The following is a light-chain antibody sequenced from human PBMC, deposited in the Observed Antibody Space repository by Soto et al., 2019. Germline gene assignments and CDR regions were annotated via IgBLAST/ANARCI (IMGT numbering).Light chain of an antibody. J-gene: IGKJ1*01. CDR3: LQDNTYPWT. Sequence: AIQVTQSPSSLSASVGDRVTISCRASQDIRSDLCWYQQEPGKAPKMLIFAASNLQSGVPSRFSGNASGTTFTLTISSLQPEDVATHYCLQDNTYPWTFGQGTKVDIK. V-gene: IGKV1-6*01. CDR2: AAS. CDR1: QDIRSD.